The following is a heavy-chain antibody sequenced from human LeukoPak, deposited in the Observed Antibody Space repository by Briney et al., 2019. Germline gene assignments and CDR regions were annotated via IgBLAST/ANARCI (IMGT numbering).Heavy chain of an antibody. J-gene: IGHJ4*02. CDR1: GFTFSSYW. CDR2: IKEDRSDE. Sequence: GGSLRLSCATSGFTFSSYWMSWVRQAPGKGLEWVANIKEDRSDEYYVDSVKGRFTISRANAKNSLYLQMNSLRAEDTAVYYCARDTGYNTFDYWGQGTLVTVSS. CDR3: ARDTGYNTFDY. D-gene: IGHD5-24*01. V-gene: IGHV3-7*05.